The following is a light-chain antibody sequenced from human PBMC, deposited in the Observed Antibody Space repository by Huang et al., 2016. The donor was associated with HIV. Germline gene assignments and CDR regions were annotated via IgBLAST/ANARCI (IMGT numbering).Light chain of an antibody. CDR1: QDLSNY. CDR3: QQYHR. V-gene: IGKV1-33*01. J-gene: IGKJ4*01. CDR2: DAS. Sequence: DIQMTQSPSSLSASVGDTVTITCQASQDLSNYLNWYQQKPGNSPESLLYDASNLETGVPSRFSGSGSGTDFTFSISRLQPEDIATYYCQQYHRFGGGTKVEIK.